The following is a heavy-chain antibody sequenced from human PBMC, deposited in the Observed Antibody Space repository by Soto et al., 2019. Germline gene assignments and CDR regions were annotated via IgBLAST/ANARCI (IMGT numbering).Heavy chain of an antibody. CDR3: ATTGGELWFTPKHYRFDY. V-gene: IGHV4-39*01. CDR1: GGSISSSSYY. Sequence: SETLSLTCTVSGGSISSSSYYWGWIRQPPGKGLEWIGSIYYSGSTYYNPSLKSRVTISVDTSKNQFSLKLGSVTAAETAVYYCATTGGELWFTPKHYRFDYWGQGTLVTVSS. D-gene: IGHD5-18*01. CDR2: IYYSGST. J-gene: IGHJ4*02.